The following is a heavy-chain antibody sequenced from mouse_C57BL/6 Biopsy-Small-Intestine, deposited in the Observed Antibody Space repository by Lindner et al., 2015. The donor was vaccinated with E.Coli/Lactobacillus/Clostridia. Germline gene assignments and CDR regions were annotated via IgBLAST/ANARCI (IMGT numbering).Heavy chain of an antibody. CDR1: GGTFSSYP. D-gene: IGHD2-1*01. CDR2: IIPIFGTA. CDR3: ARDAKGNWNYLKY. Sequence: SVKVSCKASGGTFSSYPISWVRQAPGQGLEWMGGIIPIFGTANYAQKFQGRVTITADESTSTAYMELRSLRSEDAAVYYCARDAKGNWNYLKYWGQGTLVTVSS. J-gene: IGHJ4*01. V-gene: IGHV1-81*01.